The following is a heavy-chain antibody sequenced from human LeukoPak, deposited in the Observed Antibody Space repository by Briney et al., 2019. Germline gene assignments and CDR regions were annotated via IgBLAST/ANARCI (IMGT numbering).Heavy chain of an antibody. Sequence: GGSLRLSCVASGFTVSSNYMSWVRQAPGKGLEWVSAISGSGGSTYYADSVKVRVTISRDNSKNTLYLQMNRLRAEDTAVYYCAKLSPTTLYDSRGWFDPWGQGTLVTVSS. J-gene: IGHJ5*02. CDR1: GFTVSSNY. D-gene: IGHD3-3*01. V-gene: IGHV3-23*01. CDR2: ISGSGGST. CDR3: AKLSPTTLYDSRGWFDP.